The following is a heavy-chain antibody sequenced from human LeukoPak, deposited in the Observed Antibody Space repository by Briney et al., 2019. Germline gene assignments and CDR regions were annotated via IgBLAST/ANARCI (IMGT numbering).Heavy chain of an antibody. J-gene: IGHJ5*02. Sequence: GGSLRLPCAASGFTFSRYGMSWVRQAPGKGLQWVSVISAGGERTSYADSVKGRFTTSRDNSKNTLYLEMNSLRAEDTAVYYCAKDRVQLERPYWFDPWGQGTLVTVSS. V-gene: IGHV3-23*01. D-gene: IGHD1-1*01. CDR2: ISAGGERT. CDR1: GFTFSRYG. CDR3: AKDRVQLERPYWFDP.